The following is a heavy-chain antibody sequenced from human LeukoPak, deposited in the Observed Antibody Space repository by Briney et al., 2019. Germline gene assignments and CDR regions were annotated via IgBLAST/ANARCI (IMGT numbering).Heavy chain of an antibody. D-gene: IGHD4-11*01. CDR3: ASYSPQGPPY. V-gene: IGHV1-46*01. CDR1: GYTFTSYY. CDR2: INPSGGST. Sequence: ASVRVSCKASGYTFTSYYMHWVRQAPGQGLEWMGIINPSGGSTSYAQKLQGRVTMTRDMSTSTVYMELSSLRSEDTAVYYCASYSPQGPPYWGQGTLVTVSS. J-gene: IGHJ4*02.